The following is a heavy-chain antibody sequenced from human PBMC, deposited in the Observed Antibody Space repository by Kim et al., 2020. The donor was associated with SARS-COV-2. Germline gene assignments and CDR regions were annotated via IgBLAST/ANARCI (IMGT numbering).Heavy chain of an antibody. V-gene: IGHV4-30-4*01. D-gene: IGHD2-21*02. CDR1: GFSLSSGTYY. CDR2: INYRGRT. Sequence: SETLSLTCSVSGFSLSSGTYYWSWIRQTPGKGLEWLGYINYRGRTFYNPSLHRRVSISLDTSKNSFSLKLTSMTAADTAVYYCAREGGSVVTPDFWGQVT. CDR3: AREGGSVVTPDF. J-gene: IGHJ4*02.